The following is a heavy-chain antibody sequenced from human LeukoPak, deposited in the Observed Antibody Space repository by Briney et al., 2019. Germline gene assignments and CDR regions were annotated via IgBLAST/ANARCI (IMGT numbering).Heavy chain of an antibody. Sequence: GASVKVSCKASGYTFTSYGISWVRQAPGQGLEWMGWISAYNGTTNYAQKLQGRVTMTTDTSTSTAYMELRSLRSDDTAVYYCARVSPLMITFGGALDYWGQGTLVTVSS. CDR1: GYTFTSYG. V-gene: IGHV1-18*01. CDR3: ARVSPLMITFGGALDY. J-gene: IGHJ4*02. CDR2: ISAYNGTT. D-gene: IGHD3-16*01.